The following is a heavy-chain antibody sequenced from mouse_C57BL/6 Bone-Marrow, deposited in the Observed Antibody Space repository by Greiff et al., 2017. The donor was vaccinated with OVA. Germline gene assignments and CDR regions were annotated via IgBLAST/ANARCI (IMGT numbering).Heavy chain of an antibody. CDR3: ARYDFYWYFDV. CDR1: GYTFTSYW. CDR2: IDPSDSYT. D-gene: IGHD2-4*01. V-gene: IGHV1-59*01. Sequence: QVQLKQPGAELVRPGTSVKLSCKASGYTFTSYWMHWVKQRPGQGLEWIGVIDPSDSYTNYNQKFKGKATLTVDTSSSTAYMQLSSLTSEDSAVYYCARYDFYWYFDVWGTGTTVTVSS. J-gene: IGHJ1*03.